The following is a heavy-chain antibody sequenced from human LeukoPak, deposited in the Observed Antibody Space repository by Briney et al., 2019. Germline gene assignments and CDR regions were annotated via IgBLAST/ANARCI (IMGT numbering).Heavy chain of an antibody. Sequence: GRSLRLSCAASGFTFSNYALHWVRQAPGKGLEWVAIMSNDGSNKYHADSLKGRFTISRDNSNNTLFLQMDSLRAEDTAVYYCARAFYGGYRAGSLDLWGRGTLVTVSS. V-gene: IGHV3-30-3*01. D-gene: IGHD4-23*01. CDR1: GFTFSNYA. CDR3: ARAFYGGYRAGSLDL. J-gene: IGHJ2*01. CDR2: MSNDGSNK.